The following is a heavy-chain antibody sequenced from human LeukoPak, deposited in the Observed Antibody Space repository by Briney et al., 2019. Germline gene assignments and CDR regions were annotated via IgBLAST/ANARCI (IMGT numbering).Heavy chain of an antibody. CDR1: GFSFSPYS. CDR3: ARVFGDTLGWDYMDV. CDR2: TRNKANSYTT. V-gene: IGHV3-72*01. J-gene: IGHJ6*03. D-gene: IGHD2-21*02. Sequence: GGSLRLSCAASGFSFSPYSMNWVRQAPGKGLEWVGRTRNKANSYTTEYAASVKGSFTISRDDSKNSLYLQMSSLKTEDTAVYYCARVFGDTLGWDYMDVWGKGTTVTVSS.